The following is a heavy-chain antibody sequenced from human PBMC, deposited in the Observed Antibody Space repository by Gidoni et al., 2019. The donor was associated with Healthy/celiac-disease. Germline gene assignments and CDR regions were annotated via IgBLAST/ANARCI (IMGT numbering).Heavy chain of an antibody. CDR2: TYYRSKWYN. V-gene: IGHV6-1*01. Sequence: QVQLQQSGPGLVKPSQTLSLTCAISGDSVSSNSAAWNWIRQSPSRGLEWLGRTYYRSKWYNDYAVSVKSRITINPDTSKNQFSLQLNSVTPEDTAVYYCARDGGRQDSSWYGGEAGRVFDYWGQGTLVTVSS. J-gene: IGHJ4*02. D-gene: IGHD6-13*01. CDR3: ARDGGRQDSSWYGGEAGRVFDY. CDR1: GDSVSSNSAA.